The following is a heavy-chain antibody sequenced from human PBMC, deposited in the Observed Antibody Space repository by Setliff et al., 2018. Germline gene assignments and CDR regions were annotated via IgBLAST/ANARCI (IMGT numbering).Heavy chain of an antibody. D-gene: IGHD3-3*01. CDR1: GYTLTELS. Sequence: AASVKVSCKVSGYTLTELSMHWVRQAPGKGLEWMGGFDPEDGETIYAQKFQGRVTMTEDTSTDTAYMELSSLRSEDTAVYYCATKGGPGLEYYNFWSGYYGFDYWGQGTLVTVSS. J-gene: IGHJ4*02. V-gene: IGHV1-24*01. CDR3: ATKGGPGLEYYNFWSGYYGFDY. CDR2: FDPEDGET.